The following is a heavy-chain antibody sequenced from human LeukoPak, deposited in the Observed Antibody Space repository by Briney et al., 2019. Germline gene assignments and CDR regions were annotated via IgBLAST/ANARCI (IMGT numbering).Heavy chain of an antibody. CDR1: GVIFSNYG. V-gene: IGHV3-23*01. D-gene: IGHD3-3*01. CDR2: ISGGGENE. Sequence: GGSLRLSCAASGVIFSNYGMSWVRQDPGKGLEWVSTISGGGENEHYADSVKGRFTISRDNSKNTLYLQMNSLRAEDTAVYYCAKVGDERFLEWLARGGYFDYWGQGTLVTVSS. CDR3: AKVGDERFLEWLARGGYFDY. J-gene: IGHJ4*02.